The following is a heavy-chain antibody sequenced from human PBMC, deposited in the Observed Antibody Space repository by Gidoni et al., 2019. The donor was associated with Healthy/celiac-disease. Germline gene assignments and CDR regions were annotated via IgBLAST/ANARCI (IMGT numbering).Heavy chain of an antibody. D-gene: IGHD1-1*01. CDR3: ARSITDNDYYYYYGMDV. J-gene: IGHJ6*02. V-gene: IGHV3-21*01. CDR2: ISSSSSYI. CDR1: GFTFSSYS. Sequence: EVQLVESGGGLVKPGGSLSHSCAASGFTFSSYSMNWVRQAPGKGQELVSYISSSSSYICYADAVEGRFTISTDNAENSLYLKISSLRAEDTAVYYCARSITDNDYYYYYGMDVWGQGTTVTVSS.